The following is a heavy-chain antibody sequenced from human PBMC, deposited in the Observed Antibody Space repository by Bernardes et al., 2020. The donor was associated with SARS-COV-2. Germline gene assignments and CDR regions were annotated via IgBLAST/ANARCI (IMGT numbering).Heavy chain of an antibody. CDR3: ARGSGNYYHDY. V-gene: IGHV3-74*01. J-gene: IGHJ4*02. D-gene: IGHD3-10*01. Sequence: GRSLRVSCAASGFTFSSYWMHWVRQVPGRGLVWLSRIKSDGSTTNYADPVKGRFTISRDNAKNTLYLQMNSLRAEDAAVYFCARGSGNYYHDYWGQGTVVTVSS. CDR1: GFTFSSYW. CDR2: IKSDGSTT.